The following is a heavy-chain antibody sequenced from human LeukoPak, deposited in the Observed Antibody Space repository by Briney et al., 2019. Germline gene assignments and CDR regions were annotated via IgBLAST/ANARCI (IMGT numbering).Heavy chain of an antibody. CDR1: GFILNDHY. CDR3: ARSGSYAAFHI. D-gene: IGHD1-26*01. CDR2: TRNKVNSYST. J-gene: IGHJ3*02. Sequence: GGSLRLSCAASGFILNDHYMDWVRQAPGKGLEWVGRTRNKVNSYSTEYAASVNGRFTISRDDSKNSLYLQMNSLKTEDTAMYYCARSGSYAAFHIWGQGTMVTVSS. V-gene: IGHV3-72*01.